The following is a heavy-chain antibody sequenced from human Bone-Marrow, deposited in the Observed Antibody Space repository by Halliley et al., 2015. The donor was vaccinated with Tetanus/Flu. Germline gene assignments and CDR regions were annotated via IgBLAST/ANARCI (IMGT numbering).Heavy chain of an antibody. Sequence: KGLEVMGSFDKSGSAYYNPSLQSRVTISVDPSKNQFSLKVTSVIAADTAVYYCARRGLSFDSWGQGALVTVSS. CDR2: FDKSGSA. J-gene: IGHJ4*02. CDR3: ARRGLSFDS. V-gene: IGHV4-39*01. D-gene: IGHD3-10*01.